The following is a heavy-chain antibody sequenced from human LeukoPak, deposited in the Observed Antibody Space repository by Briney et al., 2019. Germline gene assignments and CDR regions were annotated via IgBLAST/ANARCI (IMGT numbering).Heavy chain of an antibody. CDR2: ISGSGGST. D-gene: IGHD2-21*02. V-gene: IGHV3-23*01. Sequence: PGGSLRLSCAASGFTFSSYAMSWVRQAPGKGLEWVSAISGSGGSTYYADSVKGRFTISRDNSKNTLYLQMNSLRAEDTAVYYCARANLYCGGDCWLSYWGQGTLVTVSS. CDR3: ARANLYCGGDCWLSY. CDR1: GFTFSSYA. J-gene: IGHJ4*02.